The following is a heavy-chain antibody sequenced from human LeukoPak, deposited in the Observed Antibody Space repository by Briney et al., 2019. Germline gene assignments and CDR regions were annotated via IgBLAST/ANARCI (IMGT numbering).Heavy chain of an antibody. CDR1: GGSISSYY. V-gene: IGHV4-59*12. CDR3: ARLVVTYSYYFDY. D-gene: IGHD2-15*01. CDR2: IYYSGST. J-gene: IGHJ4*02. Sequence: SETLSLTCTVSGGSISSYYWSWIRQPPGKGLEWIGYIYYSGSTNYNPSLESRVTISVDTSKNQFSLKLSSVTAADTAVYYCARLVVTYSYYFDYWGQGTLVTVSS.